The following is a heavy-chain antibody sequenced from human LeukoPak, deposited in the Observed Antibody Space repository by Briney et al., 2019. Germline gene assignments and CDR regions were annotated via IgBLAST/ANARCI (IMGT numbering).Heavy chain of an antibody. CDR2: IYHSGST. CDR3: ARIYGGGSTHTSGY. J-gene: IGHJ4*02. Sequence: SETLSLTCTVSGYSISSGYYWGWIRQPPGKGLEWIGSIYHSGSTYYNPSLKSRVTISVDTSKNQFSLKLSSVTAADTAVYYCARIYGGGSTHTSGYWGQGTLVTVSS. D-gene: IGHD2-15*01. CDR1: GYSISSGYY. V-gene: IGHV4-38-2*02.